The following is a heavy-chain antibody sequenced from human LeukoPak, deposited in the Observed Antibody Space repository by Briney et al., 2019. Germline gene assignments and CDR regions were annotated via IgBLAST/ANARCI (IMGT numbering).Heavy chain of an antibody. CDR2: IIPIFGTA. V-gene: IGHV1-69*13. Sequence: EASVKVSCKASGGTFSSYAISWVRQAPGQGLEWMGGIIPIFGTANYAQKFQGRVTITADESTSTAYMELRSLRSDDTAVYYCAREKTLISETPFYDYWGQGTLVTVSS. CDR3: AREKTLISETPFYDY. CDR1: GGTFSSYA. J-gene: IGHJ4*02. D-gene: IGHD3-16*01.